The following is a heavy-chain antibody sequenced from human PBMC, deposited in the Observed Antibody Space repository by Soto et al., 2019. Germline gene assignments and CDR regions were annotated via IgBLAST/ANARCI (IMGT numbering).Heavy chain of an antibody. J-gene: IGHJ4*02. V-gene: IGHV1-69*13. Sequence: GASVKVSCKASGGTFSSYAISWVRQAPGQGLEWMGGIIPIFGTANYAQKFQGRVTITADESTSTAYMELSSLRSEDTAVYYCARGAYYYDSSGYLNYWGQGTLVTVSS. CDR2: IIPIFGTA. CDR1: GGTFSSYA. D-gene: IGHD3-22*01. CDR3: ARGAYYYDSSGYLNY.